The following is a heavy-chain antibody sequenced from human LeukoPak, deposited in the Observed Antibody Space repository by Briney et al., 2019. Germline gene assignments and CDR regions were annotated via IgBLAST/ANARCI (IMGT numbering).Heavy chain of an antibody. CDR1: GFSFSDYG. D-gene: IGHD6-19*01. V-gene: IGHV3-33*01. Sequence: GGSLRLSCAASGFSFSDYGMHWVRQAPGKGLEWVALLWYDGSNNYYADPVKGRFTISRDNSKNTLYLQMDSLRFEDTAVYYCARGHGSSGWPFDFWGQGTLVTVSS. J-gene: IGHJ4*02. CDR2: LWYDGSNN. CDR3: ARGHGSSGWPFDF.